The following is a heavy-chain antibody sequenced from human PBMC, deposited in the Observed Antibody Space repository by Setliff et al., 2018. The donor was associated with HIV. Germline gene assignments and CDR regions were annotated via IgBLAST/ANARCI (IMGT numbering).Heavy chain of an antibody. CDR2: IWYDGSNK. J-gene: IGHJ3*02. CDR1: GFTFSNYA. V-gene: IGHV3-33*06. D-gene: IGHD3-22*01. CDR3: AKGFYYDTGDGRVRAFDI. Sequence: GGSLRLSCAASGFTFSNYAMHWVRQAPGKGLEWVAIIWYDGSNKYYADSVKGRFTISRDNSKNTLSLQMSSLRAEDTAVYFCAKGFYYDTGDGRVRAFDIWGQGTMVTVSS.